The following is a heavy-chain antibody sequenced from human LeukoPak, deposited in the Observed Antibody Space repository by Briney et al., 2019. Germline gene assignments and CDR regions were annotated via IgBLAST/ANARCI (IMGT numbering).Heavy chain of an antibody. CDR1: GGSFSGYY. Sequence: SETLSLTCAVYGGSFSGYYWSWIRQPPGKGLEWIGEINHSGSTNYNPSLKSRVTISVDTSKNQFSLKLSSVTAADTAVYYCARLAYGDYGGYFDYWGQGAQVIVSS. CDR2: INHSGST. V-gene: IGHV4-34*01. J-gene: IGHJ4*02. CDR3: ARLAYGDYGGYFDY. D-gene: IGHD4-17*01.